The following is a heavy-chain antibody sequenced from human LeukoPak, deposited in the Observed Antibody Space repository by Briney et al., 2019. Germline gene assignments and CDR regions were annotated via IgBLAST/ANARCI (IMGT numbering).Heavy chain of an antibody. Sequence: GGSLRLSCAASGFTFSSYAMSWVRQAPGKGLEWVSAISGSGGSTYYADSVKGRFTISRDNSKNTLYLQMNSLRAEDTAVHYCAKDASGSYYRYYFDYWGQGTLVTVSS. CDR3: AKDASGSYYRYYFDY. J-gene: IGHJ4*02. D-gene: IGHD1-26*01. V-gene: IGHV3-23*01. CDR2: ISGSGGST. CDR1: GFTFSSYA.